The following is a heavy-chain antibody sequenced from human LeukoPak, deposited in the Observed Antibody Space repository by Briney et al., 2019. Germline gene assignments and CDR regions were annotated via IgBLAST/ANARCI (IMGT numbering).Heavy chain of an antibody. CDR3: ATPLDAFDI. J-gene: IGHJ3*02. CDR2: ISGSGGST. V-gene: IGHV3-23*01. Sequence: GGSLRLSCAASGFTFSNAWMSWVRQAPGKGLEWVSAISGSGGSTYYADSVKGRFTISRDNSKNTLYLQMNSLRAEDTAVYYCATPLDAFDIWGQGTMVTVSS. CDR1: GFTFSNAW.